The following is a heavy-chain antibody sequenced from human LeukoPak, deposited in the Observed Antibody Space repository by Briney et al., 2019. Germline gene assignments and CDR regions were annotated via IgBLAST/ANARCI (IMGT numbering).Heavy chain of an antibody. Sequence: SETLSLTCTVSGSSISSHYWSWIRQPPGKGLEWIGYIYYSGSTNYNPSLKSRVTISVDTSKNQFSLKLSSVTAADTAVYYCARVGLGSSGYYSNFDYWGQGTLVTVSS. CDR1: GSSISSHY. J-gene: IGHJ4*02. V-gene: IGHV4-59*11. D-gene: IGHD3-22*01. CDR3: ARVGLGSSGYYSNFDY. CDR2: IYYSGST.